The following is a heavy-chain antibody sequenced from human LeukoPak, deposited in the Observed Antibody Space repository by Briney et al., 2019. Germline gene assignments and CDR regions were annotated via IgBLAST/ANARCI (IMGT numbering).Heavy chain of an antibody. Sequence: ASVKVSCKASGCTFRTSAVLWVRQAPGQRLEWIGWIVLGSGNTNYAQKFQERVTISRDKSTSTAYMELSSLRSEDTAVYYCAAQVNYHDSTVWDPWGQGALVTVSS. D-gene: IGHD3-22*01. J-gene: IGHJ5*02. V-gene: IGHV1-58*01. CDR2: IVLGSGNT. CDR1: GCTFRTSA. CDR3: AAQVNYHDSTVWDP.